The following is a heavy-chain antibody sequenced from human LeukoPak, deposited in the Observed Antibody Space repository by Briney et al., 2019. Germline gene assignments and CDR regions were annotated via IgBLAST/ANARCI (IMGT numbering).Heavy chain of an antibody. D-gene: IGHD6-6*01. CDR3: ATDDVRDVRPLDH. J-gene: IGHJ4*02. V-gene: IGHV3-23*01. CDR1: GLTFSNYD. CDR2: ITGSGGRT. Sequence: GASLTLSCAASGLTFSNYDMGWVRQAPGKGLEWLSLITGSGGRTFYADSVRGRFTISRDNSKNMLYLQLSSLRAEDTALYYRATDDVRDVRPLDHWGQGTLVTVSS.